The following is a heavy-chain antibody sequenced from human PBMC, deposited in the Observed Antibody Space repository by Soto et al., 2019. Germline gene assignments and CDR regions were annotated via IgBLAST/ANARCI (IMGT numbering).Heavy chain of an antibody. V-gene: IGHV3-30*18. CDR3: AKIIRRYGSGYDY. D-gene: IGHD3-10*01. CDR1: GFTFSTYG. Sequence: QVQLVESGGGEVQPGRSLRLSCEASGFTFSTYGMHWVRQAPGKGLEWVAVISFDGTNKYYADSVKGRFTISRDNSKDTLFLQMDSLRPEDTALYYCAKIIRRYGSGYDYWGQGTQVTVSS. J-gene: IGHJ4*02. CDR2: ISFDGTNK.